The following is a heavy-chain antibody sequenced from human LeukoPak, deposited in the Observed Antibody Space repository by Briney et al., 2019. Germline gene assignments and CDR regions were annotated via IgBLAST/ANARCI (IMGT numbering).Heavy chain of an antibody. D-gene: IGHD2-21*01. CDR1: GGTFSSYA. Sequence: ASVKVSCKASGGTFSSYAISWVRQAPGQGLEWMGWISAYNGNTNYAQKLQGRATMTTDTSTSTAYMELRSLRSDDTAVYYCARAPTISYCGGDCYETLFDYWGQGTLVTVSS. CDR3: ARAPTISYCGGDCYETLFDY. J-gene: IGHJ4*02. V-gene: IGHV1-18*01. CDR2: ISAYNGNT.